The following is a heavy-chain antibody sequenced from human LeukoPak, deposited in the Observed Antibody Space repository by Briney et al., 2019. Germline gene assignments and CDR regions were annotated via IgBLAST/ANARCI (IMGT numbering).Heavy chain of an antibody. CDR3: ARDDKMVTGYYGMDV. D-gene: IGHD5-18*01. CDR2: IYYSGST. V-gene: IGHV4-31*03. Sequence: SETLSLTCTVSGGSISSGGYYWSWIRQHPGKGLEWIGYIYYSGSTYYNPSLKSRVTISVDTSKNQFSLKLSSVTAADTAVYYCARDDKMVTGYYGMDVWGQGTTVTVSS. CDR1: GGSISSGGYY. J-gene: IGHJ6*02.